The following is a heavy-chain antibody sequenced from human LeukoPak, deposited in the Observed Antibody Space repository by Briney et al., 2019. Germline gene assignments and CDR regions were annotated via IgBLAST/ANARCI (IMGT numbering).Heavy chain of an antibody. D-gene: IGHD4-17*01. CDR2: IYYSGTT. CDR1: GGSISHYY. V-gene: IGHV4-59*01. CDR3: AREDPQTTVPEGMDV. J-gene: IGHJ6*02. Sequence: SETLSLTCTVSGGSISHYYWSWIRQSPGKGLEWIGYIYYSGTTNYNPFLKSRVTISVDTSRNQFSPQLRSVTAADTAVYYCAREDPQTTVPEGMDVWGQGTTVIVSS.